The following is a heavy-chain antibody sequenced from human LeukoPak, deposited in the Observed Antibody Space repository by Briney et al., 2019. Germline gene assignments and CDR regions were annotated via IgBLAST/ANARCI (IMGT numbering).Heavy chain of an antibody. CDR2: MYYSGST. CDR1: GGSISGSGYY. CDR3: ARHGDYYDTSGDWFDP. V-gene: IGHV4-39*01. Sequence: SETLSLTCTVSGGSISGSGYYWGWIRQPPGKGLEWIGSMYYSGSTYYNPSLKSRVTISVDTSKNQFSLKLSSVTAADTAVYYCARHGDYYDTSGDWFDPWGQGTLVTVSS. D-gene: IGHD3-22*01. J-gene: IGHJ5*02.